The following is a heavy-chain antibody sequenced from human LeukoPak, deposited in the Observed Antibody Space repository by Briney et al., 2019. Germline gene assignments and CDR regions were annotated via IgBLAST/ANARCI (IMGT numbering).Heavy chain of an antibody. V-gene: IGHV4-59*12. D-gene: IGHD5-12*01. Sequence: SETLSLTCTVSGGSISTYYWSWIRQPPGKGLEWIGYIYYTGSTNYNPSLKSRVTISVDTSKNQFSLKLSSVTAADTAVYYCARVEDSGYDYRGRFDPWGQGTLVTVSS. CDR2: IYYTGST. CDR3: ARVEDSGYDYRGRFDP. CDR1: GGSISTYY. J-gene: IGHJ5*02.